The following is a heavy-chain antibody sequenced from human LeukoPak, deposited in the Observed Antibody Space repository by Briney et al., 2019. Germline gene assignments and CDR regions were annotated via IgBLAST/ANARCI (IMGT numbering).Heavy chain of an antibody. CDR2: IYYSGST. D-gene: IGHD6-6*01. CDR3: ARRYRSSSVRAFDI. J-gene: IGHJ3*02. Sequence: SETLSLTCTVSGGSISSSSYYWGWISQPPGKGLEWIGSIYYSGSTYYNPSLKSRVTISVDTSKNQFSLKLSSVTAADTAVYYCARRYRSSSVRAFDIWRQGTMVTVSS. V-gene: IGHV4-39*01. CDR1: GGSISSSSYY.